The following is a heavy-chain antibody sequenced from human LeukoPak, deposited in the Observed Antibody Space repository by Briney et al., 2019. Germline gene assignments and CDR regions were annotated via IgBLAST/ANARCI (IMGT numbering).Heavy chain of an antibody. CDR2: INSDGSST. J-gene: IGHJ4*02. D-gene: IGHD6-19*01. Sequence: PGGSLRLSCAASGFTFSSYWMHWVRQAPGKGLVWVSRINSDGSSTNYADSVKGRFTISRDNAQNTLYLQMNSLRAEDTAVYYCARSCSSGWYLVDYWGQGTLVTVSS. CDR3: ARSCSSGWYLVDY. CDR1: GFTFSSYW. V-gene: IGHV3-74*01.